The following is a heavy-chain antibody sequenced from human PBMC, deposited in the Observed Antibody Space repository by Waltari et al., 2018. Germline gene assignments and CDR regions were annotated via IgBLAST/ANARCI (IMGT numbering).Heavy chain of an antibody. D-gene: IGHD3-10*01. J-gene: IGHJ5*02. CDR3: ARDFGSPGFDP. CDR2: IYYSGST. Sequence: QVQLQESGPGLVKPSETLSLTCTVSGGPISSSYWSWIRQPPGKGLEWIGYIYYSGSTNYNPSLKSRVTISVDTSKNQFSLKLSSVTAADTAVYYCARDFGSPGFDPWGQGTLVTVSS. CDR1: GGPISSSY. V-gene: IGHV4-59*01.